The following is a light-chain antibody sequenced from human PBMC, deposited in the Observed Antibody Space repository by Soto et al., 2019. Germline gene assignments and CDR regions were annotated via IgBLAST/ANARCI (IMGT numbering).Light chain of an antibody. CDR2: GAS. V-gene: IGKV3-15*01. CDR1: QSVSSN. CDR3: HHFNTWPPKA. Sequence: EIVMTQSPATLSVSPGERATLSCRASQSVSSNLAWYQQKVGQAPRLLIYGASTRATGIPARFSGSGSGTEFTLTISSLQSEDFAVYYCHHFNTWPPKAFGQGTKVDIK. J-gene: IGKJ1*01.